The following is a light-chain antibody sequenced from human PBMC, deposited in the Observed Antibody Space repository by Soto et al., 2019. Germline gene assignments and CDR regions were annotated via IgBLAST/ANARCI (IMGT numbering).Light chain of an antibody. J-gene: IGKJ1*01. CDR3: LQALQTPWT. Sequence: DLVMTQSPLSLPVTPGEPASISCRSSQSLLHSNGYNYLDWYLQKPGQSPHLLIYLTSNRASGVPVRFSGSVSGTDFTLKISRVEAEDVGVYYCLQALQTPWTFGQGTKVEIK. CDR2: LTS. CDR1: QSLLHSNGYNY. V-gene: IGKV2-28*01.